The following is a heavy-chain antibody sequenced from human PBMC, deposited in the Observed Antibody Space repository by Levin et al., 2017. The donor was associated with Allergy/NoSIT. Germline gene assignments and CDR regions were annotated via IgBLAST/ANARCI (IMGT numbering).Heavy chain of an antibody. V-gene: IGHV4-59*12. Sequence: SQTLSLTCTVSGDSITSYYWNWVRQPPWKGLEWIGYVHHSGSTKYNPSLKSRVTTSTDTSKNQFSLTVNSVTAADPAVYYCARWGAGTGRDKNAFDIWGQGTMVTVSS. CDR3: ARWGAGTGRDKNAFDI. CDR1: GDSITSYY. J-gene: IGHJ3*02. CDR2: VHHSGST. D-gene: IGHD1-1*01.